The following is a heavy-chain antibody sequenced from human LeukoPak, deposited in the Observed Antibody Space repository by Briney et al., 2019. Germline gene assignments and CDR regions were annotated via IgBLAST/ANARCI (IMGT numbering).Heavy chain of an antibody. CDR1: GFTFSSYS. J-gene: IGHJ3*02. CDR3: AREIRGGFDAFDI. Sequence: GGSLRLSCAASGFTFSSYSMNWVRQAPGKGLEWVSSISSSSSYIYYADSVKGRFTISRDNAKNSLYLQMNSLRAEDTAVYYCAREIRGGFDAFDIWGQGTMVTVSS. V-gene: IGHV3-21*01. D-gene: IGHD4-23*01. CDR2: ISSSSSYI.